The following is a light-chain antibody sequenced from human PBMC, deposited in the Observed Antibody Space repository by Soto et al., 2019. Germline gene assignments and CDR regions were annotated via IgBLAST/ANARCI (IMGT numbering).Light chain of an antibody. CDR3: MQALQTPPIT. V-gene: IGKV2-28*01. CDR2: LAS. Sequence: EIVMTQSPFSLPVTPGQPASISCRSSQSLLHSNGHKYLDWYLQKPGRSPQLLIYLASNRASGVPDRFSGSGSGTDFTLNISRVEAEDIGVYYCMQALQTPPITFGQVTRLEIK. CDR1: QSLLHSNGHKY. J-gene: IGKJ5*01.